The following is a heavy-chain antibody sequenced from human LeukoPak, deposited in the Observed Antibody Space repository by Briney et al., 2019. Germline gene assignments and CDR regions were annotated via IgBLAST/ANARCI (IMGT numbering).Heavy chain of an antibody. CDR2: IYSGGAT. CDR3: ARGRFSGPDDY. D-gene: IGHD6-19*01. CDR1: DLTFNVAN. Sequence: GGSLRLSCARSDLTFNVANMNWVRQAPGKGLEWVSVIYSGGATYYADSVRGRFTISRDNSKNMVSLQMTSLGAEDTAVYYCARGRFSGPDDYWGQGTLVTVSS. V-gene: IGHV3-53*01. J-gene: IGHJ4*02.